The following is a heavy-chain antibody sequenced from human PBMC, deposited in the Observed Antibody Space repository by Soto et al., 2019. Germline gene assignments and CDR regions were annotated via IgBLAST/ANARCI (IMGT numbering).Heavy chain of an antibody. D-gene: IGHD1-26*01. V-gene: IGHV1-18*01. CDR1: GYTFTSYG. CDR2: ISAYNGNT. J-gene: IGHJ5*02. Sequence: QVQLVQSGAEVKKPGASVKVSCKASGYTFTSYGISWVRQAPGQGLEWMGWISAYNGNTNYAQKLKGRVTMTTDSSTSTAYMERRSLRSDDTAVYYCARDRGSYYGSAYNWFDPWGQGTLVTVSS. CDR3: ARDRGSYYGSAYNWFDP.